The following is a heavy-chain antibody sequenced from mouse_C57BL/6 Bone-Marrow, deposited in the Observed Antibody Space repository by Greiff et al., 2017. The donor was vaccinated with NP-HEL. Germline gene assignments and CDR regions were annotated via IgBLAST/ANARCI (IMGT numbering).Heavy chain of an antibody. D-gene: IGHD1-1*01. CDR3: ARKLYYGSSPLFAY. J-gene: IGHJ3*01. CDR2: IHPNSGST. V-gene: IGHV1-64*01. CDR1: GYTFTSYW. Sequence: QVQLQQPGAELVKPGASVKLSCKASGYTFTSYWMHWVKQRPGQGLEWIGMIHPNSGSTNYNEKFKSKATLTVDKSSSTASMQLSRLTSEDSAVYYWARKLYYGSSPLFAYWGQGTLVTVSA.